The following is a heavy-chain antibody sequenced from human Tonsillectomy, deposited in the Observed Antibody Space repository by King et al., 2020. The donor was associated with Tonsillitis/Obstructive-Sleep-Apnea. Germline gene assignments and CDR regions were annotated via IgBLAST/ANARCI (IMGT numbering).Heavy chain of an antibody. CDR3: AKDAGTLAWPISFDY. CDR2: ISGSGANT. CDR1: GFTFSSYA. J-gene: IGHJ4*02. Sequence: VQLVESGGGLVQPGGSLRLSCAASGFTFSSYAMSWVRQAPGKGLEWVAAISGSGANTYFVDSVKGRFTISRDNSKNTLYLQMNSLRAEDTAVYYCAKDAGTLAWPISFDYWGQGTLVTVSS. V-gene: IGHV3-23*04. D-gene: IGHD1-14*01.